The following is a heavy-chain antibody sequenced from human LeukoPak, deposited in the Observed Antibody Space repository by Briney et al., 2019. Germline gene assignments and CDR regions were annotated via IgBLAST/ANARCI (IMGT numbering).Heavy chain of an antibody. CDR3: AREAVAAFFL. Sequence: PSGTLSLSCAVSGGSISSYYWSWIRQPPGKGLEWIWRIYTSGSTNYNPSLKSRVTMSVDTSKNQFSLKLSSVTAADTAVYYCAREAVAAFFLWGQGTLVTVSS. V-gene: IGHV4-4*07. D-gene: IGHD6-13*01. CDR2: IYTSGST. J-gene: IGHJ4*02. CDR1: GGSISSYY.